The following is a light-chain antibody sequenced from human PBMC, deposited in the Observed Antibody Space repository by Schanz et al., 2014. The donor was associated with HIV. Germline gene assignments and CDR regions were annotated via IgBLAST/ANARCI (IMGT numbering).Light chain of an antibody. CDR2: DTN. V-gene: IGLV1-40*01. CDR3: SSYAATSNVL. Sequence: QSVLTQPPSVSGAPGQRVTISCTGGTSNIGTGFHVHWYQQLPGAAPKLLIFDTNNRPSGVPDRFSGSKSGPSASLAITGLQAEDEADYYCSSYAATSNVLFGGGTKLTVL. CDR1: TSNIGTGFH. J-gene: IGLJ3*02.